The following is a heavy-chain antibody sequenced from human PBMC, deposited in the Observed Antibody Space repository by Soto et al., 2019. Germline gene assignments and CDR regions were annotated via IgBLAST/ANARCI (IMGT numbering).Heavy chain of an antibody. J-gene: IGHJ4*02. D-gene: IGHD6-13*01. CDR1: GFTFSSYA. Sequence: QVQLVESGGGVVQPGRSLRLSCAASGFTFSSYALHWVRQAPGKWLEWVAVISYDGSNEHYADSLKGRFTISRDNSKNTQFLQMNSLRVEDKAVYYCARGRGAWQQLPLDYWGQGTLVTVSS. V-gene: IGHV3-30-3*01. CDR3: ARGRGAWQQLPLDY. CDR2: ISYDGSNE.